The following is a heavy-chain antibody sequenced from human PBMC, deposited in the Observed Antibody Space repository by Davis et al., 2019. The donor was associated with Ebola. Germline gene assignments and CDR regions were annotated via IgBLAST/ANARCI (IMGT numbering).Heavy chain of an antibody. CDR2: ISGSGGST. CDR1: GFTFSSYA. J-gene: IGHJ6*02. Sequence: GESLKISCAASGFTFSSYAMSWVRQAPGKGLEWVSAISGSGGSTYYADSVKGRFTISRDNSKNTLYLQMNSLRGDDTAIYHCARGPFYMDVWGQGTAVTVSS. CDR3: ARGPFYMDV. V-gene: IGHV3-23*01.